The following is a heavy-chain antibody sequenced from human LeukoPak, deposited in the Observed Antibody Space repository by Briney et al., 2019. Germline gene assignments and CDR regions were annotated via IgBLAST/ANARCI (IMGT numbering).Heavy chain of an antibody. CDR2: IYYSGTT. Sequence: SETLSLTCTVSGGSINSYYWSWIRQPPGKGLEWIGYIYYSGTTNYNPSLKSRVTISVDASKNQFSLNLSSVTAADTAVYYCARGAYYFDYWGQGTLVTVSS. CDR1: GGSINSYY. CDR3: ARGAYYFDY. V-gene: IGHV4-59*01. J-gene: IGHJ4*02.